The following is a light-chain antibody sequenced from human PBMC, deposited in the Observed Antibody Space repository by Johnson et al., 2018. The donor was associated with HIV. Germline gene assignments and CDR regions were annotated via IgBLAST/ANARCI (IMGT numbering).Light chain of an antibody. CDR2: DTI. V-gene: IGLV1-51*01. CDR3: GTWDSSLNALYV. J-gene: IGLJ1*01. CDR1: SSNIGNNY. Sequence: QSVLTQPPSVSAAPGQKVTISCSGSSSNIGNNYVSWYQQLPGTAPNLLIYDTIKRHSGIPDRFSGSKSGTSATLGITGLQTGDEADYYCGTWDSSLNALYVFGTGTKVTVL.